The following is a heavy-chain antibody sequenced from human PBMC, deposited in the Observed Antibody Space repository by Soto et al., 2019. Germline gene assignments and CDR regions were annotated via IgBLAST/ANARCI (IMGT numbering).Heavy chain of an antibody. CDR1: GFTLSNYV. V-gene: IGHV3-23*01. CDR2: INTSGRGGTT. Sequence: GGSLRLAXAASGFTLSNYVMSWVRQAPGKGLEWVSAINTSGRGGTTHYADSVWVRFTISRDTSKNTLYLQMDSLRAEDTAIYYCAREDHQLLLSLQYRGQGTLVTVSS. J-gene: IGHJ4*02. CDR3: AREDHQLLLSLQY. D-gene: IGHD2-15*01.